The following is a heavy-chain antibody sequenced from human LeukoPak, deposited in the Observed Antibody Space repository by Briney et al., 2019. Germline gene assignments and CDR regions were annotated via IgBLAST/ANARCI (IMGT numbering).Heavy chain of an antibody. D-gene: IGHD3-10*01. Sequence: ASETLSLTCTVSGGSITSSNYYWGWIRQPPGKGLEWIGSFYYSGSTNYNPSLKSRVTISVDTSKNQFSLKLSSVTAADTAVYYCVYYYGSGSVEYWGQGTPVTVSS. CDR1: GGSITSSNYY. CDR2: FYYSGST. J-gene: IGHJ4*02. V-gene: IGHV4-39*01. CDR3: VYYYGSGSVEY.